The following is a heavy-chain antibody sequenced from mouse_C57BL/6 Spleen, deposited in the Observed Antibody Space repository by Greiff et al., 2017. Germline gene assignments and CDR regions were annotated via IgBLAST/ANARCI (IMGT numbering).Heavy chain of an antibody. CDR3: ARGDAARYVDY. CDR2: ILTNNGSP. D-gene: IGHD1-1*02. CDR1: GYTITSYW. J-gene: IGHJ2*01. V-gene: IGHV1-64*01. Sequence: QVQLQQSGAELVKPGASVTFSCTASGYTITSYWMRWVMQRPGQGLVWIGVILTNNGSPNYNPNFKSQATLTVDTSYNPAYLQLSSLTSEDTAVYYCARGDAARYVDYGGQGTTLTVSS.